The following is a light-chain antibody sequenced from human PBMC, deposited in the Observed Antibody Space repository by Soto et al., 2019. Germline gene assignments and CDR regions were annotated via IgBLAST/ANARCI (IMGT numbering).Light chain of an antibody. J-gene: IGKJ2*01. Sequence: DVVLTQTPLSSPVTLGQPASISCRSSQSRVHSDGNTYLGWLQQRPGQPPRLLLYKTSDRFTGVPDRFSGSRAGTDFTLKISRGEAEDVGSYYCIQPTLFPHTVGQGTKLEIK. V-gene: IGKV2-24*01. CDR1: QSRVHSDGNTY. CDR3: IQPTLFPHT. CDR2: KTS.